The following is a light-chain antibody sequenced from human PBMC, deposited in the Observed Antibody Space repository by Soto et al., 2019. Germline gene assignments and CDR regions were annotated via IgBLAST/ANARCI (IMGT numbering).Light chain of an antibody. Sequence: IVLTQSPDTLSLSPGERATLSFGASQSVTRYLAWYLQRPGQAPRLLVYDVSNRASGIPARFSGSGSGTDFPLTISRLEPEDFAVYDCQQYGSSRTSTFGQGTKVDI. J-gene: IGKJ2*02. CDR1: QSVTRY. CDR2: DVS. V-gene: IGKV3-20*01. CDR3: QQYGSSRTST.